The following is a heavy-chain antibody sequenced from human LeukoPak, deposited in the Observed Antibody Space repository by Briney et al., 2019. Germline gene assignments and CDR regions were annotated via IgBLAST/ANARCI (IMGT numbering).Heavy chain of an antibody. CDR2: IKSKTSGGTT. V-gene: IGHV3-15*01. CDR1: GFTFINAW. CDR3: TADYGLDP. Sequence: GGSLRLSCTASGFTFINAWMTWVRQAPGKGLEWVGRIKSKTSGGTTDYAAPVNGRFTISRDDSKNTLHLQMNSLKSEDTAVYYCTADYGLDPWGQGNLVIVSS. J-gene: IGHJ5*02. D-gene: IGHD4-17*01.